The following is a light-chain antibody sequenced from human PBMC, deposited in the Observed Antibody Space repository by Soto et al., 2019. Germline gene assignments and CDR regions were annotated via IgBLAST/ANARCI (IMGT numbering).Light chain of an antibody. V-gene: IGLV2-14*01. Sequence: QSALTQPASVSGSPGQSITISCTGTSSDVGGYNYVSWHQQHPGKAPKLTIYDVSSRPSGVSNRFSASKSGNTASLTISGLQAEDEADYYCTSYTSSGTYAFGTGTKLTVL. CDR2: DVS. CDR3: TSYTSSGTYA. J-gene: IGLJ1*01. CDR1: SSDVGGYNY.